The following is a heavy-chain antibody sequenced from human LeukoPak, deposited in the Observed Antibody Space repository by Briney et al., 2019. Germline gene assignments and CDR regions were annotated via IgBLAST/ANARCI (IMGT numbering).Heavy chain of an antibody. CDR3: ARRPIYCSGGSCYSRNNWFDP. V-gene: IGHV1-2*02. CDR2: INPNSGGT. CDR1: GYTFTGYY. D-gene: IGHD2-15*01. Sequence: ASVKVSCKASGYTFTGYYMHWVRQAPGQGLEWMGWINPNSGGTNYAQKFQGRVTMTRDTSISTAYMELSRLRSDDTAVYYCARRPIYCSGGSCYSRNNWFDPWGQGTLVTVSS. J-gene: IGHJ5*02.